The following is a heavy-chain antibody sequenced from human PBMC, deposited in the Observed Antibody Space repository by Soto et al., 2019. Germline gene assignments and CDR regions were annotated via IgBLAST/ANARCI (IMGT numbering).Heavy chain of an antibody. Sequence: GASVKVSCKASGYTFTSYGISWVRQAPGQGLEWMGWISAYNGNTNYAQKLQGRVTMTTDTSTSTACMELRSLRSDDTAVYYCARDPYYDILTGPYYYGMDVWGQGSSVTVSS. CDR1: GYTFTSYG. J-gene: IGHJ6*02. V-gene: IGHV1-18*01. CDR3: ARDPYYDILTGPYYYGMDV. D-gene: IGHD3-9*01. CDR2: ISAYNGNT.